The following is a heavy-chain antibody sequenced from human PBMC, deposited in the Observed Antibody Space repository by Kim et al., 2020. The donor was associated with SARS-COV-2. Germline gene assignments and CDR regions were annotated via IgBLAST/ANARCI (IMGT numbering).Heavy chain of an antibody. V-gene: IGHV3-23*01. Sequence: ESVNGRFTITRDNSKNTLYLQMNSLRADDTGVYYCAKDDRGGFGSGILDHWGQGTLVIVSS. D-gene: IGHD3-10*01. J-gene: IGHJ4*02. CDR3: AKDDRGGFGSGILDH.